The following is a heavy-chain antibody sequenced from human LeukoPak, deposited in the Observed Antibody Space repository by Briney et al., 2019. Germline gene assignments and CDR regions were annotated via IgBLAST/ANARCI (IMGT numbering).Heavy chain of an antibody. CDR3: SPQLYDYVWGRYFDY. Sequence: GGSLRLSCAASGFTFSGSAMHWVRQASGKGLEWVGRIRSKANSYATAYAASVKGGFTISRDDSKNTAYLQMNSLKTEDTAVYYCSPQLYDYVWGRYFDYWGQGTLVTVSS. V-gene: IGHV3-73*01. D-gene: IGHD3-16*01. CDR2: IRSKANSYAT. CDR1: GFTFSGSA. J-gene: IGHJ4*02.